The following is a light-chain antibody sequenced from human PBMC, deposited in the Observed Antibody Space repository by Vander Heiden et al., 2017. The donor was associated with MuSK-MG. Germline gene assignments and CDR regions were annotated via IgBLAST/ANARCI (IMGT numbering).Light chain of an antibody. V-gene: IGKV4-1*01. CDR3: QQYYSTPFT. CDR1: QSVLYSTNNKNY. CDR2: WAS. J-gene: IGKJ3*01. Sequence: IVMAQSPDSLAVSLGERATINCKSSQSVLYSTNNKNYLAWYQQKPGQPPKLLIYWASTRESGVPDRFSGSGSGTDFTLTISRLQAEDVAVYYCQQYYSTPFTFGPGTKVEIK.